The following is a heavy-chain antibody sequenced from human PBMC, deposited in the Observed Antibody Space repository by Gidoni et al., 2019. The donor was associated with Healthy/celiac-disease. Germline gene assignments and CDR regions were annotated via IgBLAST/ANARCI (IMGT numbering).Heavy chain of an antibody. CDR2: ISGSGGST. J-gene: IGHJ4*02. D-gene: IGHD4-17*01. CDR1: GFPFSRYA. CDR3: AKASIYGDYVGGYFDY. Sequence: EVQLVESGGGLVQPGGSLRLSCAASGFPFSRYAMSWVRQAPGKGLEWVSAISGSGGSTYYADSVKGRFTISRDNSKNTLYLQMNSLRAEDTAVYYCAKASIYGDYVGGYFDYWGQGTLVTVSS. V-gene: IGHV3-23*04.